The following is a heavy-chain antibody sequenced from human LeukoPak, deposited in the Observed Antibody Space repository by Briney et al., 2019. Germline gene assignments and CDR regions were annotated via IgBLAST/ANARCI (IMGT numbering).Heavy chain of an antibody. CDR3: ARPRDYGDYAWFDP. D-gene: IGHD4-17*01. CDR2: INPNSGGT. Sequence: ASVKVSCKASGYTFTGYYMHWVRQAPGQGLEWMGWINPNSGGTNYAQKFQGRVTMTRDTSISAAYMELSRLRSDDTAVYYSARPRDYGDYAWFDPWGQGTLVTVSS. CDR1: GYTFTGYY. J-gene: IGHJ5*02. V-gene: IGHV1-2*02.